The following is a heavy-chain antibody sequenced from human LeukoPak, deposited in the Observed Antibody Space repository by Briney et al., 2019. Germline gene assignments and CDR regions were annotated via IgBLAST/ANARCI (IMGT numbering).Heavy chain of an antibody. CDR2: IYHSGST. J-gene: IGHJ3*02. D-gene: IGHD3-10*01. V-gene: IGHV4-30-2*01. CDR1: GGSISSGGYS. Sequence: PSETLSLTCAVSGGSISSGGYSWSWIRQPSGKGLEWIGYIYHSGSTYYNPSLKSRVTISVDRSKNQFSLKLSSVTAADTAVYYCARASGRFNAFDIWGQGTMVTVSS. CDR3: ARASGRFNAFDI.